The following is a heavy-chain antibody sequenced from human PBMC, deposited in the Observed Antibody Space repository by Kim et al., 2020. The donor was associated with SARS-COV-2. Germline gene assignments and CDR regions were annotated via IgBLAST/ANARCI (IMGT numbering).Heavy chain of an antibody. J-gene: IGHJ5*02. CDR1: GGSISSYY. V-gene: IGHV4-59*01. CDR3: ARVASSIAVADAFDP. D-gene: IGHD6-19*01. Sequence: SETLSLTCTVSGGSISSYYWSWIRQPPGKGLEWIGYIYYSGSTNYNPSLKSRVTISVDTSKNQSSLKLISVTAADTAVYYCARVASSIAVADAFDPWGQGTMVTVAS. CDR2: IYYSGST.